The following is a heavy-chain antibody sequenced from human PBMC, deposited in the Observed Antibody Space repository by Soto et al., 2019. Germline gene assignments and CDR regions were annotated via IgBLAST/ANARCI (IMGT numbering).Heavy chain of an antibody. D-gene: IGHD2-15*01. V-gene: IGHV1-69*06. CDR3: ARDRGGYCSGGSCSNWFDP. J-gene: IGHJ5*02. Sequence: QVQLVQSGAEVKKPGSSVKVSCKASGGTFSSYAISWVRQAPGQGLEWMEGIIPIFGTANYAQKFQGRVTITADKSTSTAYMELSSLRSEDTAVYYCARDRGGYCSGGSCSNWFDPWGQGTLVTVSS. CDR1: GGTFSSYA. CDR2: IIPIFGTA.